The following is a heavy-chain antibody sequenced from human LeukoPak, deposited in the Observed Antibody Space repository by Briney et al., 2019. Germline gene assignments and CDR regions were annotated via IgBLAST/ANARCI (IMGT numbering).Heavy chain of an antibody. CDR1: GYTFTSYG. Sequence: ASVKVSCKASGYTFTSYGISWARQAPGQGLEWMGWISAYNGNTNYAQKLQGRVTMTTDTSTSTAYMELRSLRSDDTAVYYCARVAYYYDSSGYFDYWGQGTLVTVSS. CDR2: ISAYNGNT. D-gene: IGHD3-22*01. V-gene: IGHV1-18*01. J-gene: IGHJ4*02. CDR3: ARVAYYYDSSGYFDY.